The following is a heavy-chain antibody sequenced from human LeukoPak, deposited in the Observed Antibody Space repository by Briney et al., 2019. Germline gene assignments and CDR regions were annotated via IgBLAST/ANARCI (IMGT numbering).Heavy chain of an antibody. D-gene: IGHD4-17*01. J-gene: IGHJ4*02. CDR2: ISSSSSYI. Sequence: GGSLRPSCAASGFTFSSYSMNWVRQAPGKGLEWVSSISSSSSYIYYADSVKGRFTISRDNAKNSLYLQMNSLRAEDTAVYYCARDFSDYGDYVGDYWGQGTLVTVSS. CDR3: ARDFSDYGDYVGDY. CDR1: GFTFSSYS. V-gene: IGHV3-21*01.